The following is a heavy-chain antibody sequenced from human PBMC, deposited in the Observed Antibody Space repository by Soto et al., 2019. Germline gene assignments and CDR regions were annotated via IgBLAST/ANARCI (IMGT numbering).Heavy chain of an antibody. V-gene: IGHV5-10-1*01. Sequence: PGESLKISCKGSGYSFTSYWISWVRQMPGKGLEWMGRIDPSDSYTNYSPSFQGHVTISADKSISTAYLQWSSLKASDTAMYYCATRLGVGRIAALTGDYYYGMDVWGQGTTVTVS. CDR1: GYSFTSYW. D-gene: IGHD6-6*01. J-gene: IGHJ6*02. CDR3: ATRLGVGRIAALTGDYYYGMDV. CDR2: IDPSDSYT.